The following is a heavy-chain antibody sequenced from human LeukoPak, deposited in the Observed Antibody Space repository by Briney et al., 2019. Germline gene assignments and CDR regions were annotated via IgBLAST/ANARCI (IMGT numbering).Heavy chain of an antibody. Sequence: PGGSLRLSCAASGFTFSSYAMSWVRQAPGKGLEWVSAISGSGGRTYYAVSVKGRLTISRDNTKSTLYLQMNCLRAGDTAVYYCAKPIYDILTGYYYYWGQGTLVTVSS. CDR2: ISGSGGRT. V-gene: IGHV3-23*01. D-gene: IGHD3-9*01. CDR1: GFTFSSYA. J-gene: IGHJ4*02. CDR3: AKPIYDILTGYYYY.